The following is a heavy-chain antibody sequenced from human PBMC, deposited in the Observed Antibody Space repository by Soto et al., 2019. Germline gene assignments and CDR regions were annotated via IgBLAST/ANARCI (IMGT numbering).Heavy chain of an antibody. CDR3: VRSIAVTGSYFSGLDV. D-gene: IGHD6-19*01. V-gene: IGHV5-51*01. J-gene: IGHJ6*02. CDR1: GYSFTTYW. Sequence: PGESRKISCKASGYSFTTYWIGWVRQMPGKGLEWVGIIYPGDSDTRYSPSFQGQVTISADKSISTAYLQWSSLKASDTAMYYCVRSIAVTGSYFSGLDVWGQGTTVTVSS. CDR2: IYPGDSDT.